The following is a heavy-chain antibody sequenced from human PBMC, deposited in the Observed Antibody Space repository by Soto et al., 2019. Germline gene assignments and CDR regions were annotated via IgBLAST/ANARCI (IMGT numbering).Heavy chain of an antibody. CDR1: GFTVSSKY. D-gene: IGHD6-19*01. CDR2: IYSGSRT. V-gene: IGHV3-53*02. CDR3: ARGEGWLTGSTFFDY. Sequence: EVQLVETGGGLIQPGGSLRLSCAASGFTVSSKYMSWVRQAPGKGLEWVSVIYSGSRTYYADSVKGRFTISRDNSKNTLYLETNSLRAEDTAVYYCARGEGWLTGSTFFDYWGQGNLVTVSS. J-gene: IGHJ4*02.